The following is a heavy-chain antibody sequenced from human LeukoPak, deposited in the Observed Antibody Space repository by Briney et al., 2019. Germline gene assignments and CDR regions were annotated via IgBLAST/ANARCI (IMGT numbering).Heavy chain of an antibody. D-gene: IGHD2-2*01. J-gene: IGHJ4*02. CDR3: ARDREGIPAAIYDY. Sequence: PGGSLRLSCAASGFTFSDYYMSWIRQAPGKGLEWVSYISGSGSTIYYADSVKGRFTISRDNAKNSLYLQMNSLRAEDTAVYYCARDREGIPAAIYDYWGQGTLVTVSS. CDR1: GFTFSDYY. V-gene: IGHV3-11*01. CDR2: ISGSGSTI.